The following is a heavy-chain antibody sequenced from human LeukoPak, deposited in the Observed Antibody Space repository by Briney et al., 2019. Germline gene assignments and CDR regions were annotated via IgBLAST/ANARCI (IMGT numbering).Heavy chain of an antibody. Sequence: ASVKVSCKASGYTFTKNYMHWVRQAPGQGLEWMGIINPSGGSTRYAEKFQGRVTMTRDTSTSTVYMEVSSLKSEDTAVYYCARGPDYALTADYWGQGTLVTVSS. CDR1: GYTFTKNY. J-gene: IGHJ4*02. D-gene: IGHD4-17*01. CDR3: ARGPDYALTADY. CDR2: INPSGGST. V-gene: IGHV1-46*01.